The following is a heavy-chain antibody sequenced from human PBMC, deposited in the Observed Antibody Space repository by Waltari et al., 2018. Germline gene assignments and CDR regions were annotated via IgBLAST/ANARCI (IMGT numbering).Heavy chain of an antibody. CDR3: ARLGLVVAATINWFDP. D-gene: IGHD2-15*01. Sequence: QLQLQESGPGLVKPSETLSLTCTVSGGSISSSSYYWGWIRQPPGKGLEWIGSIYYSGITYYNPSLKSRVTISVDPSKNQFSLKLSSVTAADTSVYYCARLGLVVAATINWFDPWGQGTLVTVSS. V-gene: IGHV4-39*01. CDR1: GGSISSSSYY. CDR2: IYYSGIT. J-gene: IGHJ5*02.